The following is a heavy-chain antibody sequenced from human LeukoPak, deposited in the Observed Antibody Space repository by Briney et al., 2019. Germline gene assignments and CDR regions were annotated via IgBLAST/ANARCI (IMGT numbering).Heavy chain of an antibody. V-gene: IGHV3-30*02. CDR1: GFTFTTCA. D-gene: IGHD4-17*01. CDR2: IRCAENTK. Sequence: GESRRLSCAASGFTFTTCAMHWVRQAPGKGLEWVAYIRCAENTKNYADSVKGRFTISRDNSKDMLYLQMNSLRPEDTAVYYCAKGDDYGANTRLPKGNWFDPWGQGTPVSVSS. J-gene: IGHJ5*02. CDR3: AKGDDYGANTRLPKGNWFDP.